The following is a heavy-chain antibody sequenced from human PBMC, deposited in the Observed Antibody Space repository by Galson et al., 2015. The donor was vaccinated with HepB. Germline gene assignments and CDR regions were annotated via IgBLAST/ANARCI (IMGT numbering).Heavy chain of an antibody. V-gene: IGHV1-3*01. J-gene: IGHJ4*02. CDR3: ARDYSSGGNEVFDY. Sequence: SVKVSCKASGYTLTSYAMHWVRQAPGQRLEWMGWINAGNGNTKYSQKFQGRVTITRDTSASTAYMELSSLRSEDTAVYYCARDYSSGGNEVFDYWGQGTLVTVSS. D-gene: IGHD6-19*01. CDR1: GYTLTSYA. CDR2: INAGNGNT.